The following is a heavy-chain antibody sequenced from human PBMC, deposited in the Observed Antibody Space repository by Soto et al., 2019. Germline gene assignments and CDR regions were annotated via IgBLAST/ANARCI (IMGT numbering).Heavy chain of an antibody. CDR2: ISAYNGNT. V-gene: IGHV1-18*01. D-gene: IGHD3-10*01. Sequence: ASVKVSCKASGYTFTSYGISWVRQAPGQGLEWMGWISAYNGNTNYAQKLQGRVTMTTDTSTSTAYMELRSLRSDDTAVYYCARVPSRYYYYYYGMDVWGQGTTVTVSS. CDR1: GYTFTSYG. J-gene: IGHJ6*02. CDR3: ARVPSRYYYYYYGMDV.